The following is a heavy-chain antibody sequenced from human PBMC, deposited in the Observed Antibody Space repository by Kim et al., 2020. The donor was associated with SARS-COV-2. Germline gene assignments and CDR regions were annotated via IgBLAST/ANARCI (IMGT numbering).Heavy chain of an antibody. CDR1: GFTFGDYA. CDR2: IRSKAYGGTT. J-gene: IGHJ4*02. Sequence: GGSLRLSCTASGFTFGDYAMSWFRQAPGKGLEWVGLIRSKAYGGTTEYAASVKGRFTISRDDSKSIAYLQMNSLKTEDTAVYYCTRDSPNIVVVVAANDYWGQGTLVTVSS. D-gene: IGHD2-15*01. V-gene: IGHV3-49*03. CDR3: TRDSPNIVVVVAANDY.